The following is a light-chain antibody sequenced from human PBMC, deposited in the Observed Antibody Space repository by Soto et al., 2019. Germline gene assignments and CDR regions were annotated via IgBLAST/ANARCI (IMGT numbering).Light chain of an antibody. J-gene: IGKJ1*01. V-gene: IGKV3-20*01. Sequence: EAVLTQSPSTLSLTPGERATFSCRASQSVGSSYLAWYQQKPGQAPRLVISGASSRTSGIPDRFSASGSGTDFTLTISRLEPEDFAVYYCQQYTGAPLTFGQGTKVDIK. CDR1: QSVGSSY. CDR2: GAS. CDR3: QQYTGAPLT.